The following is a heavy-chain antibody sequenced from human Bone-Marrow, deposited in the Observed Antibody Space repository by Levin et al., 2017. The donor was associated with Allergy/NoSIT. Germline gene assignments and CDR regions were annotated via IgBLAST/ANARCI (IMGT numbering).Heavy chain of an antibody. J-gene: IGHJ3*02. D-gene: IGHD2-15*01. CDR2: IWYDGSNK. Sequence: GGSLRLSCAASGFTFSSYGMHWVRQAPGKGLEWVAVIWYDGSNKYYADSVKGRFTISRDNSKNTLYLQMNSLRAEDTAVYYCARDLCGGGSCYSDAFDIWGQGTMVTVSS. V-gene: IGHV3-33*01. CDR1: GFTFSSYG. CDR3: ARDLCGGGSCYSDAFDI.